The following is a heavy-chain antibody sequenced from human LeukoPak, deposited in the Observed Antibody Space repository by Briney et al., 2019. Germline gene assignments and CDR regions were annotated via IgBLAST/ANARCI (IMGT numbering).Heavy chain of an antibody. Sequence: GGSLRLSCATSGFTFRNYEMSWVRQTPGKGLEWVSYISSSGRSRYYADSVKGLFTISRDNAKSSLCLQMDRLRAGDTAVYYCARRRNVFVSWGQGTLVTVSS. V-gene: IGHV3-48*03. J-gene: IGHJ4*02. CDR1: GFTFRNYE. D-gene: IGHD3-10*02. CDR3: ARRRNVFVS. CDR2: ISSSGRSR.